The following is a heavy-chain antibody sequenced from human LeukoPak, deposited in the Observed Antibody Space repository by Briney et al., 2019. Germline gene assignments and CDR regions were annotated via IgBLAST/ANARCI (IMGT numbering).Heavy chain of an antibody. Sequence: SETLSLTCAVYGGSFSGYYWGWIRQPPGKGLEWIGEINHSGSTNYNPSLKSRVTISVDTSKNQFSLKLSSVTAADTSVYYCARSMRTMIVVVMRGNWFDPWGQGTLVTVSS. CDR2: INHSGST. D-gene: IGHD3-22*01. V-gene: IGHV4-34*01. CDR3: ARSMRTMIVVVMRGNWFDP. CDR1: GGSFSGYY. J-gene: IGHJ5*02.